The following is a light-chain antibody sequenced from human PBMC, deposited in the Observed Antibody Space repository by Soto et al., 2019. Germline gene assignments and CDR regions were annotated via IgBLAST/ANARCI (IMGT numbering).Light chain of an antibody. J-gene: IGKJ1*01. CDR3: QQYNSYSGT. CDR2: KAS. Sequence: AIRMTQSPSSFSASTGDRVTITCRASQGISSYLAWYQQKPGKAPKLLIYKASTLKSGVPSRFSGSGSGTEFTLTISSLQPDDFATYYCQQYNSYSGTFGQGTKVDNK. V-gene: IGKV1-8*01. CDR1: QGISSY.